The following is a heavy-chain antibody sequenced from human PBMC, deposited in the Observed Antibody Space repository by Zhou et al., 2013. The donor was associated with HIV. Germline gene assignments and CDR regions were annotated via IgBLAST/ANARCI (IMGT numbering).Heavy chain of an antibody. D-gene: IGHD7-27*01. J-gene: IGHJ3*02. CDR2: INPNSGGT. CDR1: GYTFTGYY. Sequence: QVQLVQSGAEVKKPGASVKVSCKASGYTFTGYYMHWVRQAPGQGLEWMGWINPNSGGTNYAQKFQGRVTMTRDTSISTAYMELSRLRSDDTAVYYCARYTPSNSDSGGDAFDIWGQGDNGHRLF. V-gene: IGHV1-2*02. CDR3: ARYTPSNSDSGGDAFDI.